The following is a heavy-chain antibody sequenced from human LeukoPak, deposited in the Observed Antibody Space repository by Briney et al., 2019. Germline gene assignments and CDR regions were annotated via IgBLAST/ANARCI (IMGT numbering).Heavy chain of an antibody. Sequence: SETLFLTCTVSGGSISSFYWSWIRQPPGKGLEWIGYIYSSGSTKYNPSLKSRVTISVDTSKNQFSLKLSSMTAADTAVYYCARRGHSGSYLHFDSWGQGTLVTVSS. V-gene: IGHV4-59*08. CDR2: IYSSGST. D-gene: IGHD1-26*01. CDR3: ARRGHSGSYLHFDS. CDR1: GGSISSFY. J-gene: IGHJ4*02.